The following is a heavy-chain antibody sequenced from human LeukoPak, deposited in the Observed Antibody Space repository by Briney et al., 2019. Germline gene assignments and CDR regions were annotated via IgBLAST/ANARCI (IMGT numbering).Heavy chain of an antibody. CDR1: GYTFTGYY. CDR2: INPNSGGT. CDR3: ARDLSTTGTTCWFDP. D-gene: IGHD1-1*01. V-gene: IGHV1-2*06. J-gene: IGHJ5*02. Sequence: GASVKVSFKASGYTFTGYYMHWVRQAPGQGLEWMGRINPNSGGTNYAQKFQGRVTMTRATSISTAYMELSRLRSDDTAVYYCARDLSTTGTTCWFDPWGQGTLVTVSS.